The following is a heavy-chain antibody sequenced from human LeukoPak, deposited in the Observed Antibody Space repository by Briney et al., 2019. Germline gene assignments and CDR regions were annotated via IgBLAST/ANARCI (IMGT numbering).Heavy chain of an antibody. CDR3: ARFSSGYGLVVDY. Sequence: PSETLSLTCTVSGGSISSSSYYWGWIRQPPGKGLEWIGSIYYSGSTYYNPSLKSRVTISVDTSKNQFSLKLSSVTAADTAVYYCARFSSGYGLVVDYWGQGTLVTVSS. J-gene: IGHJ4*02. V-gene: IGHV4-39*01. CDR1: GGSISSSSYY. D-gene: IGHD2-8*02. CDR2: IYYSGST.